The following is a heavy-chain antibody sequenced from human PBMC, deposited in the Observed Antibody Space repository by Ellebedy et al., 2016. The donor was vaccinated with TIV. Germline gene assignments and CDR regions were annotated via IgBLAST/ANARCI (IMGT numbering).Heavy chain of an antibody. Sequence: GESLKISCAASGFTLTNHDMSWVRQAPGKGLEWVSCISRTADRTYYADSVKGRFTVFRNTSENKLYLQMNSLRAEDTAVYYCAKSTQRRDDSSGYYYVSLYYFDYWGQGTLVTVSS. CDR1: GFTLTNHD. CDR3: AKSTQRRDDSSGYYYVSLYYFDY. V-gene: IGHV3-23*01. J-gene: IGHJ4*02. D-gene: IGHD3-22*01. CDR2: ISRTADRT.